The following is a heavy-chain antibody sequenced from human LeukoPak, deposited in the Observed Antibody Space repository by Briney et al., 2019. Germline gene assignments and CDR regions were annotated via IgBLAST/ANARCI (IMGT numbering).Heavy chain of an antibody. J-gene: IGHJ4*02. CDR1: GYTFTTYH. CDR3: ARCLWFEELPPDY. V-gene: IGHV1-46*01. Sequence: ASVKVSCKASGYTFTTYHMHWVRQAPGQGLEWMGIINPSGGSTTYAQKFQGRLSMTRDTSTSTVYMELSSLRSEDTAMYYCARCLWFEELPPDYWGQGTLVTVSS. CDR2: INPSGGST. D-gene: IGHD3-10*01.